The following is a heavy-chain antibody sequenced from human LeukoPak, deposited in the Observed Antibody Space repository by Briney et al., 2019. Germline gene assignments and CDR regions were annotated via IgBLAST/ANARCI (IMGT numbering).Heavy chain of an antibody. D-gene: IGHD3-16*01. V-gene: IGHV4-38-2*02. CDR3: ARDGGGNWFDP. CDR2: IYHSGST. J-gene: IGHJ5*02. CDR1: GCSISSGYY. Sequence: SETLSLTCTVSGCSISSGYYWGWILQPPGKGLEWIGSIYHSGSTYYNPSLKSRVTISVDTSKNQFSLKLSSVTAADTAVYYCARDGGGNWFDPWGQGTLVTVSS.